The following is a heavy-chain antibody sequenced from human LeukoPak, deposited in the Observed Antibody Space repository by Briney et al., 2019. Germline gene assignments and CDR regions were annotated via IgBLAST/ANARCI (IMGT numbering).Heavy chain of an antibody. CDR2: IYYSGST. D-gene: IGHD2-8*02. J-gene: IGHJ5*02. V-gene: IGHV4-39*01. CDR3: XXXXXXXXXXXXXGLTXGVDXFDP. Sequence: SETLSLTCTVSGGSISSSSYYWGWIRQPPGKGLEWIGSIYYSGSTYYNPSLKSRVTISVDPSKNQFSRKLRSVTAADTAVYXXXXXXXXXXXXXXXGLTXGVDXFDPWGXGTLVTVSS. CDR1: GGSISSSSYY.